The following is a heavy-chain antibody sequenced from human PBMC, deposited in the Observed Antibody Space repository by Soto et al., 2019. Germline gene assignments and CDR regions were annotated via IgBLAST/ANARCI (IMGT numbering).Heavy chain of an antibody. CDR1: GGSISNNRYY. V-gene: IGHV4-39*01. CDR3: ARPLVDGDFFDY. Sequence: KPSETLSLTCTVSGGSISNNRYYWGWIRQPPGKGLEWIGSIYYSGSTYYNPSLKSRVTISVDTSKNQFSLKLRSVTAADTAVYYCARPLVDGDFFDYWGQGTLVTVSS. CDR2: IYYSGST. D-gene: IGHD4-17*01. J-gene: IGHJ4*02.